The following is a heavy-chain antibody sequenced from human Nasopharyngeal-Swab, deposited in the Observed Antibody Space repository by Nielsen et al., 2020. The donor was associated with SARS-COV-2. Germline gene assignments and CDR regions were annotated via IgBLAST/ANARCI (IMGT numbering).Heavy chain of an antibody. CDR1: GFTVSGNY. D-gene: IGHD2-15*01. V-gene: IGHV3-53*01. Sequence: GESLKISCAASGFTVSGNYMSWVRQTPGKGLEWVSFIYGGGGTFYADSVKGRFTISRDNAKNSLYLQMNSLRAEDTAVYYCARCSPSKCHLGNGLDVWGQGTTVTVSS. CDR3: ARCSPSKCHLGNGLDV. J-gene: IGHJ6*02. CDR2: IYGGGGT.